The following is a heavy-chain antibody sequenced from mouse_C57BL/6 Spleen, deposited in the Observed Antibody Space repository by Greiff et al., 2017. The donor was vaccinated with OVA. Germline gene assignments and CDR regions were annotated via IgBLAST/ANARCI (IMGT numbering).Heavy chain of an antibody. CDR1: GYAFSSSW. J-gene: IGHJ1*03. D-gene: IGHD1-1*01. CDR2: IYPGDGDT. V-gene: IGHV1-82*01. CDR3: GYGSSYWYFDV. Sequence: QVQLQQSGPELVKPGASVKISCKASGYAFSSSWMNWVKQRPGKGLEWIGRIYPGDGDTNYTGKFKGKATLTAAKSSSTAYMQLSSLTSEDAAVYFCGYGSSYWYFDVGGTGTTVTVAS.